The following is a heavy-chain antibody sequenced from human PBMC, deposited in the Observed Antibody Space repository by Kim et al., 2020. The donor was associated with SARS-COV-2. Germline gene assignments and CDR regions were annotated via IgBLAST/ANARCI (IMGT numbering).Heavy chain of an antibody. CDR3: AKGHPETIGGIDY. CDR2: ISDSGGST. Sequence: GGSLRLSCAASGFTFSNYAMNWVRQAPGMGLEWVSFISDSGGSTYYADSVKGRFTFSRDNSKNTLYLQMTSLRAEDTALYYCAKGHPETIGGIDYWGQGTLVTVSS. V-gene: IGHV3-23*01. CDR1: GFTFSNYA. D-gene: IGHD1-26*01. J-gene: IGHJ4*02.